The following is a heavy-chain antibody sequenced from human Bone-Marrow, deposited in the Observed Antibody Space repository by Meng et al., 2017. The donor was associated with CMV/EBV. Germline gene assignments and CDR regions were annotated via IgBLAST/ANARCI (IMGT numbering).Heavy chain of an antibody. D-gene: IGHD3-3*01. J-gene: IGHJ5*02. CDR2: IYHSGST. Sequence: SETMSLTCAVSGGSISSSNWWSWVRQPPGKGLEWIGEIYHSGSTNYNPSLKRRVTISVDTSKNQFSLKLSSVTAADTAVYYCARGGSHTYYDFWSGPNWFDPWGQGTLVTVSS. CDR1: GGSISSSNW. V-gene: IGHV4-4*02. CDR3: ARGGSHTYYDFWSGPNWFDP.